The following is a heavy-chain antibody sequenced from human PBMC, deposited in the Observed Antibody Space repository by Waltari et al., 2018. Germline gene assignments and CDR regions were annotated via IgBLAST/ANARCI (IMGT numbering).Heavy chain of an antibody. Sequence: EVQLLESGGGLIQPGGSLRLSCAASGFTFNNYAMSWVRQAPGKGLECVWGISSRSASTNYADSVRGRFTISRDNSRDTLYLQMNSLRAEDTAIYYCARPIGTAGTPYWFGPWGQGTLVTVSS. CDR3: ARPIGTAGTPYWFGP. CDR2: ISSRSAST. CDR1: GFTFNNYA. D-gene: IGHD6-25*01. J-gene: IGHJ5*02. V-gene: IGHV3-23*01.